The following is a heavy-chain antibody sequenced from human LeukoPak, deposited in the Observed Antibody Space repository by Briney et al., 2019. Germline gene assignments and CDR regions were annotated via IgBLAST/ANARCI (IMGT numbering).Heavy chain of an antibody. D-gene: IGHD4-23*01. J-gene: IGHJ4*02. Sequence: PGGSLRLSCAASGFTVISNLMTWVRQSPGRGLEWLSSIYSGGATYYADSVKGRFTISRDNSKNTLFLQMNSLRAEDTAVYYCARSGGVITVAPFDCWGQGSLVTVSS. V-gene: IGHV3-53*01. CDR1: GFTVISNL. CDR3: ARSGGVITVAPFDC. CDR2: IYSGGAT.